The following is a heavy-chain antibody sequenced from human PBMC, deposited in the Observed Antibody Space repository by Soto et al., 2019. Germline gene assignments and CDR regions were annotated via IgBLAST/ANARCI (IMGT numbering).Heavy chain of an antibody. J-gene: IGHJ6*02. CDR1: GGTFSTYA. V-gene: IGHV1-69*12. Sequence: QVQLVQSGAEVKKPGSSVKVSCKASGGTFSTYAISWVRQAPGQGLEWMGGIIPMFGTANYAQKFQGRVTITADESTSTAYMELSRLRSEDTAVFYCARRYCISSSCYLYGMDVWGQGTTVIVSS. CDR3: ARRYCISSSCYLYGMDV. CDR2: IIPMFGTA. D-gene: IGHD2-15*01.